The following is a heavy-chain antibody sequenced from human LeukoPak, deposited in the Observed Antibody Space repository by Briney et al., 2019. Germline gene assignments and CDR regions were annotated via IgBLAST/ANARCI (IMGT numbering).Heavy chain of an antibody. CDR1: GFTFSSYD. J-gene: IGHJ4*02. Sequence: GGSLRLSRAASGFTFSSYDMNWVRQAPGKGLEWVSYISSSGSTISYADSVKGRFTISRDNAKNSLYLQMNSLRAEDTALYYCAREGSSYAPSGPFYFDCWGQGTLVTVSS. V-gene: IGHV3-48*03. CDR2: ISSSGSTI. CDR3: AREGSSYAPSGPFYFDC. D-gene: IGHD3-10*01.